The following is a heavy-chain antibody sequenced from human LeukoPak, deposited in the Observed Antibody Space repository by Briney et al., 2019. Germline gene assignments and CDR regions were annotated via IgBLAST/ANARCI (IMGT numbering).Heavy chain of an antibody. CDR2: IHSSGST. CDR3: TRVTGTTGEVKFDP. Sequence: PSETLSLTCTVSGVSITSYYWTWIRQPAGKGLEWIGRIHSSGSTNYNPSLKSRVTMSVDTSKSQFSLNLMSVTAADTAVYYCTRVTGTTGEVKFDPWGQGTLVTVSS. V-gene: IGHV4-4*07. D-gene: IGHD4-17*01. CDR1: GVSITSYY. J-gene: IGHJ5*02.